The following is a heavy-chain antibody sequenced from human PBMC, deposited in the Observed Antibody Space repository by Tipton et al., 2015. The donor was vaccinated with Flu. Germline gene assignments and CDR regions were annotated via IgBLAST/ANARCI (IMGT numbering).Heavy chain of an antibody. V-gene: IGHV4-61*02. Sequence: TLSLTCTVSGGSISSGSYYWNWIRQPAGKGLEWIGTIYHSGSTYYNPSLKSRVTISVDTSKNQFSLRLSSVTAADTAVYYCAKLVYFDSSGYYRYYFDYWGQGTLVTVSS. J-gene: IGHJ4*02. CDR1: GGSISSGSYY. CDR2: IYHSGST. CDR3: AKLVYFDSSGYYRYYFDY. D-gene: IGHD3-22*01.